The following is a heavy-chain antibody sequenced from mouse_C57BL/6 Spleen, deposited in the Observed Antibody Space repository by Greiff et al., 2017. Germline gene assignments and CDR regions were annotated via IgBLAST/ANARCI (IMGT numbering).Heavy chain of an antibody. V-gene: IGHV1-18*01. J-gene: IGHJ3*01. CDR3: AREDGGLPFAY. D-gene: IGHD2-2*01. Sequence: VQLQQSGPELVKPGASVKIPCKASGYTFTDYNMDWVKQSHGQSLEWIGDINPNNGGTIYNQKFKGKATLTVDKSSSTAYMELRSLTSEDTAVYYCAREDGGLPFAYWGQGTLVTVSA. CDR2: INPNNGGT. CDR1: GYTFTDYN.